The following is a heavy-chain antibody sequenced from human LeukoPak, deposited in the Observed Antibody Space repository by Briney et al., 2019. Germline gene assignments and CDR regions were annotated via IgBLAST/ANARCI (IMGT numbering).Heavy chain of an antibody. J-gene: IGHJ4*02. Sequence: PSETLSLTCTVSGGSISSSSYYWGWIRQPPGKGLEWIGSIYYSGSTYYNPSLKSRVTISVDTSKNQFSLKLSSVTAADTAVYYCARLGGYSYGYDRGYWGQGTLVTVSS. CDR1: GGSISSSSYY. V-gene: IGHV4-39*07. CDR3: ARLGGYSYGYDRGY. D-gene: IGHD5-18*01. CDR2: IYYSGST.